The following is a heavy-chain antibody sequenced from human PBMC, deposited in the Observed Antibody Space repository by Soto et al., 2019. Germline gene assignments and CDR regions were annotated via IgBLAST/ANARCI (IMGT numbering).Heavy chain of an antibody. CDR1: GFTFSSYA. V-gene: IGHV3-30-3*01. J-gene: IGHJ4*02. CDR3: AKPPGKYYYDSSGYSFDY. Sequence: GGSLRLSCAASGFTFSSYAMHWVRQAPGKGLEWVAVISYDGSNKYYADSVKGRFTISRDNSKNTLYLQMNSLRAEDTAVYYCAKPPGKYYYDSSGYSFDYWGQGTLVTVSS. CDR2: ISYDGSNK. D-gene: IGHD3-22*01.